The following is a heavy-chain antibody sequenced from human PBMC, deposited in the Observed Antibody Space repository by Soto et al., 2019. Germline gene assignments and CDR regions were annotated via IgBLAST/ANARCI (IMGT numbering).Heavy chain of an antibody. D-gene: IGHD6-13*01. J-gene: IGHJ4*01. Sequence: QVQLVQSGAEVKKPGSSVKVSCKASGGTFSSYTISWVRQAPGQGLEWMGRIIPILGIANYAQKFQGRVTITADKSTSTAYMELTSLRSEETAVYYCAKVVAASGIFDYWGHGTLVTVSS. CDR3: AKVVAASGIFDY. CDR2: IIPILGIA. V-gene: IGHV1-69*02. CDR1: GGTFSSYT.